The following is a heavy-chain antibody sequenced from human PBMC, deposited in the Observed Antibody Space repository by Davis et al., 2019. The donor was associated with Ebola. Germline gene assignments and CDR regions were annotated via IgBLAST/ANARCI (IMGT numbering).Heavy chain of an antibody. CDR3: ARAFGSGSFDY. D-gene: IGHD3-10*01. J-gene: IGHJ4*02. Sequence: SETLSLTCTVSDGSINSGRDYWGWIRQPPGKGLEWIGTIYYSGNTYYSGSTHYNPSLNSRVTVSVDTSKNQFSLKLRSVTAADTAVYYCARAFGSGSFDYWGQGTLVTVSS. CDR2: IYYSGNTYYSGST. CDR1: DGSINSGRDY. V-gene: IGHV4-39*01.